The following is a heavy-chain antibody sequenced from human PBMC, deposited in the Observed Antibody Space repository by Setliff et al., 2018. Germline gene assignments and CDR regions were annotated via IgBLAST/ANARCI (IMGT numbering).Heavy chain of an antibody. CDR3: ARVSTVTTWPYYYYMDV. CDR2: IXXXXXX. J-gene: IGHJ6*03. CDR1: GGSISSYY. V-gene: IGHV4-4*07. Sequence: PSETLSLTCTVSGGSISSYYWSWIRQPAGKGLEXIGRIXXXXXXXXXXXXXXXXXMXXXXXKNQFSLKLSSVTAADTAVYYCARVSTVTTWPYYYYMDVWGKGTTVTVSS. D-gene: IGHD4-4*01.